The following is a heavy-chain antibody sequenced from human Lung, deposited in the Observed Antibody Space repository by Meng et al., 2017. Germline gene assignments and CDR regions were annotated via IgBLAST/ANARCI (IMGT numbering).Heavy chain of an antibody. V-gene: IGHV3-74*03. CDR1: GFTFIGYW. D-gene: IGHD1-26*01. CDR2: INSDGSSI. J-gene: IGHJ3*02. CDR3: ARDGGSGSYGAFDI. Sequence: GRVVKFGGGLVPPGGSLRLSFAVFGFTFIGYWMHWVRQAPGKGLVWVSRINSDGSSITYADSVKGRFTTSRDNVKNTLYLQMNSLRVEDTAVYYCARDGGSGSYGAFDIWGPGTMVTVSS.